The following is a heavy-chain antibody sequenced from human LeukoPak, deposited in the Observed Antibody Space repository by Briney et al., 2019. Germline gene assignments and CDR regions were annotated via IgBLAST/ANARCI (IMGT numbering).Heavy chain of an antibody. V-gene: IGHV1-2*02. CDR2: LNPNSGDT. CDR1: GYTFTDYY. D-gene: IGHD2-2*01. J-gene: IGHJ4*02. Sequence: ASVKVSCKASGYTFTDYYMHWVRQAPGQGLEWMGWLNPNSGDTNYAQKFQGRVSMTWDTSISTAYMELKRLRSDDTAVYYCARGYEGYDYWGQGTLVTVSS. CDR3: ARGYEGYDY.